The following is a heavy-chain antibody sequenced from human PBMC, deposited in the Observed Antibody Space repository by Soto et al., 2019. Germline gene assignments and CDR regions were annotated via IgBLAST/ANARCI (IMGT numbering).Heavy chain of an antibody. V-gene: IGHV3-21*02. CDR2: ISSSSSYI. J-gene: IGHJ4*02. CDR3: AKSPAILTGEAL. D-gene: IGHD3-9*01. Sequence: EVQLLESGGGLVQPGGSLRLSCAASGFTFSTYGMNWLRQAPGKGLEWVSSISSSSSYIYYADSVKGRFTISRDNAKNTLHLQLNSLRAEDTAVYYCAKSPAILTGEALWGQGALVTVSS. CDR1: GFTFSTYG.